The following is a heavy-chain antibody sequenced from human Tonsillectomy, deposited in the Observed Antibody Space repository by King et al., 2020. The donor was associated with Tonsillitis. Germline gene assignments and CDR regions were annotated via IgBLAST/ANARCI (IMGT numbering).Heavy chain of an antibody. J-gene: IGHJ4*02. V-gene: IGHV3-23*04. CDR2: ISGSGGST. D-gene: IGHD6-13*01. Sequence: VQLVESGGGLVQPGGSLRLSCAASGFTFSSYAMSWVRQAPGKGLEWVSEISGSGGSTYYADPVKGRFTIPRDNSKNTLYLQMNSLRAEDTAVYYCASALLAAAGTGYYFDYWGQGTLVTVSS. CDR1: GFTFSSYA. CDR3: ASALLAAAGTGYYFDY.